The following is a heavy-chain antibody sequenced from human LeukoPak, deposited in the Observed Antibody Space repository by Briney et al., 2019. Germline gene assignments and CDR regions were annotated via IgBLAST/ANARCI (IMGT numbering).Heavy chain of an antibody. J-gene: IGHJ4*02. Sequence: GGSLRLSCAASGFTFSSYWMHWVRQAPGKGLVWVSRINSDGSSTSYADPVKGRFTISRDNAKNSLYLQMNSLRAEDTAIYYCTRVGYIDEGIDYWGQGTLVTVSS. CDR2: INSDGSST. D-gene: IGHD5-24*01. CDR1: GFTFSSYW. V-gene: IGHV3-74*01. CDR3: TRVGYIDEGIDY.